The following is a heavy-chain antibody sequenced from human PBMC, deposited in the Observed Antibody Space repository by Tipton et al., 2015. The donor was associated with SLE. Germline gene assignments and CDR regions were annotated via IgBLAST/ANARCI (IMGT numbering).Heavy chain of an antibody. CDR2: IYYSGST. CDR1: GGSISSYY. CDR3: ARAPASGSYYRYYYYYMDV. J-gene: IGHJ6*03. V-gene: IGHV4-59*01. Sequence: LRLSCTVSGGSISSYYWSWIRQPPGKGLEWIGYIYYSGSTNYNPPLKSRVTISVDTSKNQFSLKLSSVTAADTAVYYCARAPASGSYYRYYYYYMDVWGKGTTVTVSS. D-gene: IGHD1-26*01.